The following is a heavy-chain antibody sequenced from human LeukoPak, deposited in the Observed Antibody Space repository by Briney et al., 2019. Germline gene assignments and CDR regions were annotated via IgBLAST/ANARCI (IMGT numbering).Heavy chain of an antibody. Sequence: GRSLRLSCAASGFTFSSYGMHWVRQAPGKRLEWVAVIWYDGSNKYYPDSVQGRFTISRDNSKNTLYLQVNSLRAEDTAVYYCARYRSMSGWYIDLWGRGTLVTVSS. CDR3: ARYRSMSGWYIDL. V-gene: IGHV3-33*01. CDR2: IWYDGSNK. J-gene: IGHJ2*01. D-gene: IGHD2/OR15-2a*01. CDR1: GFTFSSYG.